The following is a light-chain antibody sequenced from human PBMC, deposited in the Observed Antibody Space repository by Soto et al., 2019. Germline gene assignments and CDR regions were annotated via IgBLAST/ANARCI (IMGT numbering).Light chain of an antibody. CDR1: QGIRNF. Sequence: DIPMNQSPTSLSASVGDRVTITCRASQGIRNFVAWYQQKPGKAPKLLIYAASTLQSGVPSRFSGSGSGTDFTLTINSLQPEDVATYSCQKYSSVPVFGPGTKVEIK. J-gene: IGKJ3*01. V-gene: IGKV1-27*01. CDR2: AAS. CDR3: QKYSSVPV.